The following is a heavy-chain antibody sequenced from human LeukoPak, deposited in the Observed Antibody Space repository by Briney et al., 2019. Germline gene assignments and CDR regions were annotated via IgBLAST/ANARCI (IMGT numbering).Heavy chain of an antibody. D-gene: IGHD2-2*02. CDR1: GGSISSGDYY. CDR2: IYYSGST. Sequence: SETLSLTCTVSGGSISSGDYYWSWIRQPPGKGLEWIGYIYYSGSTYYSPSLKSRVTISVDTSNNHFSLKVSSVTAADTAVYYCARGSKVPAAIWSTIFGVDYGMDVWGQGTTVTVSS. J-gene: IGHJ6*02. V-gene: IGHV4-30-4*01. CDR3: ARGSKVPAAIWSTIFGVDYGMDV.